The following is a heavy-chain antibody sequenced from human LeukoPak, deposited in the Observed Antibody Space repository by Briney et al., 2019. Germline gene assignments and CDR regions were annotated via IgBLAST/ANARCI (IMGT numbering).Heavy chain of an antibody. J-gene: IGHJ3*02. D-gene: IGHD3-9*01. Sequence: GASVKVSCKASGGTFSSYAISWVRQAPGQGLEWMGGIIPIFGTANYAQKFQGRVTITRNTSISTAYMELSSLRSEDTAVYYCARGPYYDILTGYYYVDAFDIWGQGTMVTVSS. V-gene: IGHV1-69*05. CDR3: ARGPYYDILTGYYYVDAFDI. CDR1: GGTFSSYA. CDR2: IIPIFGTA.